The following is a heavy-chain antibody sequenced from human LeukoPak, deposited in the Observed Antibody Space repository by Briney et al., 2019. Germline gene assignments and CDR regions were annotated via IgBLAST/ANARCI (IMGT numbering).Heavy chain of an antibody. V-gene: IGHV3-33*06. Sequence: PGRSLRLSCAASGFTFSSYGMHWVRQAPGKGLEWVAVIWYDGSNKYYADSVKGRFTISRDNSKNTLYLQMNSLRAEDTAVYYCAKDAGGASFDYWGQGTLVTVSS. CDR1: GFTFSSYG. D-gene: IGHD3-16*01. J-gene: IGHJ4*02. CDR2: IWYDGSNK. CDR3: AKDAGGASFDY.